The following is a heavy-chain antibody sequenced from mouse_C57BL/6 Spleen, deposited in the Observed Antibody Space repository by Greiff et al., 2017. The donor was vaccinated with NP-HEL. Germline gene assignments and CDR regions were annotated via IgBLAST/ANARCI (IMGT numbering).Heavy chain of an antibody. CDR1: GFTFSSYG. Sequence: EVNLVESGGDLVKPGGSLKLSCAASGFTFSSYGMSWVRQTPDKRLEWVANISSGGSYPYYPDSVKGRFTITRDNAKNTLYLQMSSQKCEDTAMYYCARPGGSGYFDVWGTGTTVTVSS. CDR3: ARPGGSGYFDV. CDR2: ISSGGSYP. J-gene: IGHJ1*03. V-gene: IGHV5-6*01. D-gene: IGHD1-1*01.